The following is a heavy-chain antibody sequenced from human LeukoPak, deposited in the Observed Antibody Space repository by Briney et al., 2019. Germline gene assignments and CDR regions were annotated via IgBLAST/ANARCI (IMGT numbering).Heavy chain of an antibody. Sequence: PSETLSLTCTVSGGSISSSSYYWGWIRQPPGKGLEWIGSMYASGSTYYNPSLKSRVTISVDTSKNQFSLKLSSVTAADTAVYYCARAPRITIFGVVKNWFDPWGQGTLVTVSS. V-gene: IGHV4-39*07. CDR2: MYASGST. J-gene: IGHJ5*02. CDR1: GGSISSSSYY. D-gene: IGHD3-3*01. CDR3: ARAPRITIFGVVKNWFDP.